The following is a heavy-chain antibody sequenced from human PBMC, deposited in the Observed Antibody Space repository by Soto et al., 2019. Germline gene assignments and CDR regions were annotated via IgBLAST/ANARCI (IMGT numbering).Heavy chain of an antibody. V-gene: IGHV3-23*01. J-gene: IGHJ4*02. D-gene: IGHD2-2*01. CDR2: ISGSGGST. Sequence: EVQLLESGGGLVQPGGSLRLSCAASGFTFSSYAMSWVRQAPGKGLEWVSAISGSGGSTYYADSVKGRFTISRDNSKNTLYLQMNSLRAEDTAVYYCAKGGRCISTSCQYFDYWGQGSLVTVSS. CDR3: AKGGRCISTSCQYFDY. CDR1: GFTFSSYA.